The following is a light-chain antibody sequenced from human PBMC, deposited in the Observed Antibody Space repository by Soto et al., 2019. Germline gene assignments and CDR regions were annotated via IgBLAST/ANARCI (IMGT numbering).Light chain of an antibody. V-gene: IGLV1-47*01. CDR3: AAWDDSLSGLYV. Sequence: QFVLTQPPSASGTPGQRVTISCSGSSSNIGSNYVYWYQQLPGTAPKLLIYRNNQRPSGVPDRFSGSKSGTSASLAISGLRSEDEADYYCAAWDDSLSGLYVFGTGTEVTVL. J-gene: IGLJ1*01. CDR2: RNN. CDR1: SSNIGSNY.